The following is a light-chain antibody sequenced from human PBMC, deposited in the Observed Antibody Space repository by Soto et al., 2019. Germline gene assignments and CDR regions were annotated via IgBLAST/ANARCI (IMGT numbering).Light chain of an antibody. Sequence: DIQLTQSPSSLSASVGDRVTITCRAGQSIGSHLSWYQQKPGKAPNLLIYAASSFQTGVPSRFXXSGSGTDFTLTVNSLQPEDFATYYCQQSYNTPWTFGQGTNVEIK. V-gene: IGKV1-39*01. CDR2: AAS. CDR1: QSIGSH. J-gene: IGKJ1*01. CDR3: QQSYNTPWT.